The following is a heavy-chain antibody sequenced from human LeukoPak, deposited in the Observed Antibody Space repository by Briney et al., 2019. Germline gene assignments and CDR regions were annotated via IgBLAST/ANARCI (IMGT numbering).Heavy chain of an antibody. CDR1: GYTFTGYD. CDR3: ARGVGDGYNSDY. J-gene: IGHJ4*02. D-gene: IGHD5-24*01. Sequence: ASVKVSCKASGYTFTGYDINWVRQATGQGLEWMGWMNPNSGNTGYAQEFQGRVTMTRNTSISTAYMELSSLRSEDTAVCYCARGVGDGYNSDYWGQGTLVTVSS. CDR2: MNPNSGNT. V-gene: IGHV1-8*01.